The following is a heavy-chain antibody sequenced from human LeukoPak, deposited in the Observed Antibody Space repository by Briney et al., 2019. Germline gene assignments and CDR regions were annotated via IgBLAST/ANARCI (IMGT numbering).Heavy chain of an antibody. D-gene: IGHD6-19*01. J-gene: IGHJ4*02. V-gene: IGHV4-39*01. Sequence: SETLSLTCTVSGGSISSSSYYWGWIRQPPGKGLEWIGSIYYTGSTYYKPSLKSRVTISVDTSKNQFSLKLRSVTAADTAVYYCARQKGGVAGLKYYFDFWGQGTLVTVSS. CDR2: IYYTGST. CDR3: ARQKGGVAGLKYYFDF. CDR1: GGSISSSSYY.